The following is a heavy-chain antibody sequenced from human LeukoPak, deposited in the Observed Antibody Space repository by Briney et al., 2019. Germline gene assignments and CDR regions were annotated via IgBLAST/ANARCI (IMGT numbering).Heavy chain of an antibody. CDR3: ARGVSSSWYQGNWFDP. V-gene: IGHV1-46*01. CDR2: INPSGGST. CDR1: GYTFTSYY. D-gene: IGHD6-13*01. J-gene: IGHJ5*02. Sequence: GASVKVSCKASGYTFTSYYMHWVRQAPGQGLEWMGIINPSGGSTSYAQKFQGRVTMTRDMSTSTVYMELSRLRSEDTAVYYCARGVSSSWYQGNWFDPWGQGTLVTVSS.